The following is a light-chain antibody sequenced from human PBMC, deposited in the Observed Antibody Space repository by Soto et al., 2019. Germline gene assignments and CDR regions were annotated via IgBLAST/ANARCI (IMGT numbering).Light chain of an antibody. J-gene: IGLJ2*01. CDR1: SCNIGNNH. CDR2: DNN. V-gene: IGLV1-51*01. Sequence: QSVLTQPPSVSAAPGQKVTISCSGSSCNIGNNHVSSYQQLPRTAPKLLIYDNNNRPSEIPDRFSGSKSGTSATLGITGLQTGDEADYYCGAWDTSLSLVVFGEGTKLTVL. CDR3: GAWDTSLSLVV.